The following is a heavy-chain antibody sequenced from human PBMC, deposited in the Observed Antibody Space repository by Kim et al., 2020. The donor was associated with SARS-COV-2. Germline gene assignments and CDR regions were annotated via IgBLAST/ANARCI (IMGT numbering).Heavy chain of an antibody. CDR2: IYYSGST. V-gene: IGHV4-31*03. CDR1: GGSISSGGYY. D-gene: IGHD5-18*01. CDR3: ARVFSHGYSPGVVDY. Sequence: SETPSLTCTVSGGSISSGGYYWSWIRQHPGKGLEWIGYIYYSGSTYYNPSLKSRVTISVDTSKNQFSLKLSSVTAADTAVYYCARVFSHGYSPGVVDYWGQGTLVTVSS. J-gene: IGHJ4*02.